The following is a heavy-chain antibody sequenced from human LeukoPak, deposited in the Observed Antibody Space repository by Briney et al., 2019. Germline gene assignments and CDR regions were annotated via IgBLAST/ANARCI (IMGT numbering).Heavy chain of an antibody. CDR3: ARETTYYYYYYYMDV. V-gene: IGHV4-38-2*02. Sequence: SETLSLTCTVSGYSISSGYYWGWIRQPPGKGLEWIGSIYHSGSTYYNPSLKSRVTISVDTSKNQFSLKLSSVTAADTAVYYCARETTYYYYYYYMDVWGKGTTVTVSS. CDR2: IYHSGST. J-gene: IGHJ6*03. CDR1: GYSISSGYY. D-gene: IGHD1-1*01.